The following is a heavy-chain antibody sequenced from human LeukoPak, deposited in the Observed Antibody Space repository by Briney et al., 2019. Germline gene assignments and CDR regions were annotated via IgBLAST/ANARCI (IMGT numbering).Heavy chain of an antibody. Sequence: SETLPLTCTVSGYSISSGYYWAWIRQPPGKALEWIGYIYSGSTDYNPSLKSRVTISMDTSKNQFSLNLKSLTAADTAVYYCARYRAFDIWGQGTMVTVSS. J-gene: IGHJ3*02. V-gene: IGHV4-38-2*02. CDR2: IYSGST. CDR1: GYSISSGYY. CDR3: ARYRAFDI.